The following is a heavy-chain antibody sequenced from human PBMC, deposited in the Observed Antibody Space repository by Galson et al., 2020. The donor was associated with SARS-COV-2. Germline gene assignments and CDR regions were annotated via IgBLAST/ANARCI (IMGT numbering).Heavy chain of an antibody. V-gene: IGHV3-11*06. D-gene: IGHD3-3*01. CDR2: ISGSSHET. CDR3: ARHTRFPDF. J-gene: IGHJ4*02. CDR1: GFRFNDYY. Sequence: GESLKIFCTASGFRFNDYYMSWYRQAPGRGLECLSYISGSSHETNYADSVKGRSTISRDNAKNSLYLEMNGLRADDTAVYYCARHTRFPDFWGQGALVTVSS.